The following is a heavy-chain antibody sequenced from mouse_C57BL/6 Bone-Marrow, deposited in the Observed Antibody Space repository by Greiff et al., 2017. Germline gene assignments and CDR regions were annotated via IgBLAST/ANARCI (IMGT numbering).Heavy chain of an antibody. CDR3: ARRGYDSY. CDR1: GYTFTSYW. CDR2: IDPSDSYT. V-gene: IGHV1-50*01. Sequence: QVQLQQPGAELVKPGASVKLSCKASGYTFTSYWMQWVKQRPGQGLEWIGEIDPSDSYTNYNQKFKGKATLTVDTSSSTAYMQLSSLTSEDSAVYYCARRGYDSYGGQGTLVTVSA. J-gene: IGHJ3*01. D-gene: IGHD2-4*01.